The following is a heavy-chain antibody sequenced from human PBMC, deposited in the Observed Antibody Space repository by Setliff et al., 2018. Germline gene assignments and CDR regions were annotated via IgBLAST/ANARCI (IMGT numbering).Heavy chain of an antibody. CDR2: INHRGST. J-gene: IGHJ4*02. CDR3: ARDNTIVGATDY. CDR1: GFSITNGYY. Sequence: SETQSLTCAVSGFSITNGYYWGWIRQPPGKGLEWIEEINHRGSTNYSPSLRSRVTMSADTSTNHFSLKLTSVTAADTAVYYCARDNTIVGATDYWGQGALVTVSS. D-gene: IGHD1-26*01. V-gene: IGHV4-38-2*02.